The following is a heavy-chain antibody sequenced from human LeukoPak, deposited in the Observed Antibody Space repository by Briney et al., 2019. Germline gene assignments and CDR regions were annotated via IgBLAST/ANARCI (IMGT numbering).Heavy chain of an antibody. CDR3: AREGWDSSSWHYYYYYMDV. CDR1: GYTFTSYG. D-gene: IGHD6-13*01. CDR2: ISAYNGNT. Sequence: ASVKVSCKASGYTFTSYGISWVRQAPGQGLEWMGWISAYNGNTNYAQKLQGRVTMTTDTSTSTAYMELRSLRSDDTAVYYCAREGWDSSSWHYYYYYMDVWGKGTTVTISS. V-gene: IGHV1-18*01. J-gene: IGHJ6*03.